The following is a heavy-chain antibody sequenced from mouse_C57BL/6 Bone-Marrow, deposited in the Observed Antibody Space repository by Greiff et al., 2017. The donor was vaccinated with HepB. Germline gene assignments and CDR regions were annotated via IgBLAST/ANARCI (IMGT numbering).Heavy chain of an antibody. D-gene: IGHD1-1*01. V-gene: IGHV5-4*01. Sequence: EVKLMESGGGLVKPGGSLKLSCAASGFTFSSYAMSWVRQTPEKRLEWVATISDGGSYTYYPDNVKGRFTISRDNAKNNLYLQMSQLKSEDTAMYYCAREEYYGSRTSYWYFDVWGTGTTVTVSS. CDR3: AREEYYGSRTSYWYFDV. CDR1: GFTFSSYA. CDR2: ISDGGSYT. J-gene: IGHJ1*03.